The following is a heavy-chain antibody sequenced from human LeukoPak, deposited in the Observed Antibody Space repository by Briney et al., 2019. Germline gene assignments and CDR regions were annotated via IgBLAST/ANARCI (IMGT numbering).Heavy chain of an antibody. CDR2: ISWNSGSI. D-gene: IGHD3-10*01. V-gene: IGHV3-9*01. CDR1: GLTFDDYA. J-gene: IGHJ4*02. CDR3: AKTMVRGVMAPFDY. Sequence: GSYLRLSCTPSGLTFDDYAMHWVRQATGKGLDWVSGISWNSGSIGYADSVKGRFTISRGNAKNSLYLQMNSLRAEDTALYYCAKTMVRGVMAPFDYWGQGTLVTVSS.